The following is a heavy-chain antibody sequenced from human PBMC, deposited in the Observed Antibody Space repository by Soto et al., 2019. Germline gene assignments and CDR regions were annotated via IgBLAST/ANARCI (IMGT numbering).Heavy chain of an antibody. CDR3: ARTPDFWSGYPISNWFDP. CDR1: GYSFTSYW. Sequence: GESLKNSCKGFGYSFTSYWIGWVRPMPGKSLEWKGIIYPGDSDTRYSPSFQGQVTISADKSISTAYLQWSSLKASDTAMYYCARTPDFWSGYPISNWFDPWGQGTLVTVSS. D-gene: IGHD3-3*01. V-gene: IGHV5-51*01. CDR2: IYPGDSDT. J-gene: IGHJ5*02.